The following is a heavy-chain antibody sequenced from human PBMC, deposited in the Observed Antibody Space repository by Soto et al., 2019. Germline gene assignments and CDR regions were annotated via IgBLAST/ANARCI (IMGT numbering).Heavy chain of an antibody. CDR3: GTARYPLGLAY. CDR2: LSNDGTNE. D-gene: IGHD1-7*01. Sequence: GGSLRLSCAASGFTFSNYGMNWVRQAPGKGLEWVAVLSNDGTNEDYADSVKGRFTISGDKSKNTLYLQMNNLRPEDTALYYSGTARYPLGLAYWGQ. V-gene: IGHV3-30*03. CDR1: GFTFSNYG. J-gene: IGHJ4*02.